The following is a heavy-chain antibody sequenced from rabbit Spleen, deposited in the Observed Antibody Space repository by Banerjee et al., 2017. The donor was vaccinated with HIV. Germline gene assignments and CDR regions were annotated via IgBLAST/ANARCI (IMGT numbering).Heavy chain of an antibody. D-gene: IGHD4-2*01. V-gene: IGHV1S47*01. Sequence: EESGGGLVQPEGSLTLTCTASGFSFNSGYDMCWVRQAPGKGPEWIACIDVGDGSTFYASRVNVQFTISRSPSLNTVPLQMTSLTAADTATYFCARRNIGKYGHYAGAYNLWGQGSLVTVS. CDR3: ARRNIGKYGHYAGAYNL. J-gene: IGHJ4*01. CDR1: GFSFNSGYD. CDR2: IDVGDGST.